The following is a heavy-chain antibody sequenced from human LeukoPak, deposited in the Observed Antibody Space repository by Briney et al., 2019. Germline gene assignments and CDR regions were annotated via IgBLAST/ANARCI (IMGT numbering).Heavy chain of an antibody. J-gene: IGHJ4*02. V-gene: IGHV3-30*02. CDR3: AKDFSMDSGLFDY. D-gene: IGHD2-2*03. Sequence: GGSLRLSCAASGFTFSSYGMHWVRQAPGKGLEWVAFIRYDGSNKYYADSVKGRFTISRDNSKKTLYLQMNGLRAEDTAVYSCAKDFSMDSGLFDYWGQGTLVTVSS. CDR1: GFTFSSYG. CDR2: IRYDGSNK.